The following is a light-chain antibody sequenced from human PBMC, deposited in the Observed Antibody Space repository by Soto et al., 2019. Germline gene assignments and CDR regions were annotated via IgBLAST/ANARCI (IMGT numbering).Light chain of an antibody. CDR2: GAS. V-gene: IGKV3-20*01. Sequence: VVLTQSPATLSLSPGEPATLSCRASRDVYINALAWYQQKPGRTPTLLIYGASTRATGIPDRFSATGSGTEFSLPISVVEPEDFALYYCQQYGASPFTFGPGTRVEI. CDR1: RDVYINA. J-gene: IGKJ3*01. CDR3: QQYGASPFT.